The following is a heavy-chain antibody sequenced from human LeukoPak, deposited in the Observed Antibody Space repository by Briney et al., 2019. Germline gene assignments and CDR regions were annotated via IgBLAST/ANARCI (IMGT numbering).Heavy chain of an antibody. Sequence: ASVEVSCKASGYTFSVYSIAWVRQAPGQGLEWMGWISAYNGNTNYAQKLQGRVTMSTDTSTSTAYMELRSLRSDDTAVYYCARAGYSYGYLGYFDYWGQGTLVTVSS. CDR1: GYTFSVYS. CDR2: ISAYNGNT. V-gene: IGHV1-18*01. CDR3: ARAGYSYGYLGYFDY. J-gene: IGHJ4*02. D-gene: IGHD5-18*01.